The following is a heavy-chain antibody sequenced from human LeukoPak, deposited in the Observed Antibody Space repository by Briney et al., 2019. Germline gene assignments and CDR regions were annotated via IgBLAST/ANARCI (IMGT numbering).Heavy chain of an antibody. J-gene: IGHJ4*02. Sequence: ASVKASCKASGYTFTDYYIHWVRQAPGQGLEWMGLIHPNNGDTYFAQKFRGRVTMTRDTSISTTYMELNRLTSDDTAVYYCARDYSGSYTHWAQGTLVTISS. CDR3: ARDYSGSYTH. CDR2: IHPNNGDT. CDR1: GYTFTDYY. D-gene: IGHD1-26*01. V-gene: IGHV1-2*06.